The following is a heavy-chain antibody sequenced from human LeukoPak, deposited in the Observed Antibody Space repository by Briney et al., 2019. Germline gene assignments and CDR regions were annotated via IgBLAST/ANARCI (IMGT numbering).Heavy chain of an antibody. Sequence: ASVKVSCKASGYTFTSHYMHWVRQAPGQGLEWMGLINPSGSRTTYAQKFQGRVTMTRDTSTSTVYMELSSLRSEDTAVYYCARRIDRGWGSMFDPWGQGTLVTVSS. V-gene: IGHV1-46*01. J-gene: IGHJ5*02. CDR2: INPSGSRT. D-gene: IGHD3-16*01. CDR3: ARRIDRGWGSMFDP. CDR1: GYTFTSHY.